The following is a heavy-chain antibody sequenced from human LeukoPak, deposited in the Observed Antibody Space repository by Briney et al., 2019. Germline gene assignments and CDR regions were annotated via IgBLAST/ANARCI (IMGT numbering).Heavy chain of an antibody. J-gene: IGHJ4*02. D-gene: IGHD3-10*01. CDR1: GSTFSNAW. V-gene: IGHV3-15*01. Sequence: PGGSLRLSCAASGSTFSNAWMSWVRQAPGKGLEWVGRIKSKTDGGTTDYAAPVKGRFTISRDDSKNTLYLQMNSLKTEGTAVYYCTIVHYYGSGSLFIPDYWGQGTLVTVSS. CDR2: IKSKTDGGTT. CDR3: TIVHYYGSGSLFIPDY.